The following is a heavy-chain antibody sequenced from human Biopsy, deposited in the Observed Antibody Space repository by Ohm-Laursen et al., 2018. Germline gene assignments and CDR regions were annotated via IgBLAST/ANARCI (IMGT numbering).Heavy chain of an antibody. D-gene: IGHD7-27*01. CDR3: ARLWGGYHFHGMDA. J-gene: IGHJ6*02. Sequence: SDTLSLTCTVSGGSISSYYWSWIRRPPGKGLECIGYIYYSGSTNYSPSLKSRVTMSVDTSKNQFSLKLSSVTAADTAVYYCARLWGGYHFHGMDAWGRGTTVTVSS. V-gene: IGHV4-59*08. CDR1: GGSISSYY. CDR2: IYYSGST.